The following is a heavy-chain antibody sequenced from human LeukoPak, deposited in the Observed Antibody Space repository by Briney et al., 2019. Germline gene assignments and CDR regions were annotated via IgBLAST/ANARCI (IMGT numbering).Heavy chain of an antibody. CDR1: GGSISSSSYY. D-gene: IGHD3-22*01. CDR2: IYYSGST. J-gene: IGHJ6*03. CDR3: AREGQDWIYYYDSSGYRYYYMDV. Sequence: SETLPLTCTVSGGSISSSSYYWGWIRQPPGKGLEWIGGIYYSGSTYYNPSLKSRVTISVDTSKNQFSLKLSSVTAADTAVYYCAREGQDWIYYYDSSGYRYYYMDVWGKGTTVTVSS. V-gene: IGHV4-39*07.